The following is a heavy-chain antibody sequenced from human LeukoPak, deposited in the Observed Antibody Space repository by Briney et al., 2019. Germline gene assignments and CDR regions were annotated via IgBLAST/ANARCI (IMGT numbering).Heavy chain of an antibody. Sequence: PSQTLSLTCTVSGGSISSGGYYWSWIRQPPGKGLEWIGYIYYSGSTYYNPSLKSRVTISVDTSKNQFSLKLSSVTAADTAVYYCAREAYGSGSYFDYWGQGTLATVSS. J-gene: IGHJ4*02. CDR1: GGSISSGGYY. V-gene: IGHV4-30-2*03. CDR3: AREAYGSGSYFDY. CDR2: IYYSGST. D-gene: IGHD3-10*01.